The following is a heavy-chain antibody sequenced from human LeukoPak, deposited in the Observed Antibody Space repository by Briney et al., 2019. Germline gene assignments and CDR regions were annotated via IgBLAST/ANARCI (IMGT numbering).Heavy chain of an antibody. D-gene: IGHD5-12*01. Sequence: SETLSLTCTVSGGSISSYYWSWIRQPPGKGLEWIGYIYYRGSTNYNPSLKSRVTISVDTSKNQFSLKLSSVTAADTAVYYCARTPRGYSGQGQNWFDPWGQGTLVTVSS. J-gene: IGHJ5*02. CDR3: ARTPRGYSGQGQNWFDP. V-gene: IGHV4-59*12. CDR1: GGSISSYY. CDR2: IYYRGST.